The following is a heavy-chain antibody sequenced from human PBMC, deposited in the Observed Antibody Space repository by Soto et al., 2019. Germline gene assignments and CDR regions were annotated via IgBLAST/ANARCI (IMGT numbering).Heavy chain of an antibody. D-gene: IGHD2-15*01. CDR3: ARGSSGGYCGGGSCADAFDI. V-gene: IGHV4-31*03. CDR2: IYYSGST. Sequence: LSLTCTVSGGSISSGGYYWSWIRQHPGKGLEWIGYIYYSGSTYYNPSLKSRVTISVDTSKNQFSLKLSSVTAADTAVYYCARGSSGGYCGGGSCADAFDIWGQGTMVTVSS. J-gene: IGHJ3*02. CDR1: GGSISSGGYY.